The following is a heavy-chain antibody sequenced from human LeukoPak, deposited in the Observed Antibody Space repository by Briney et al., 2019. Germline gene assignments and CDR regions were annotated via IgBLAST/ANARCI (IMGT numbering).Heavy chain of an antibody. CDR1: GFTLSSYS. V-gene: IGHV3-48*04. Sequence: GGALRLSCGASGFTLSSYSMKRGRQAPGEGVGWVSYISSSSSTIYYADSVKGRFTISRDNAKNSLYLQMNSLRAEDTAVYYCAELGITMIGGVWGKGTTVTISS. CDR3: AELGITMIGGV. D-gene: IGHD3-10*02. CDR2: ISSSSSTI. J-gene: IGHJ6*04.